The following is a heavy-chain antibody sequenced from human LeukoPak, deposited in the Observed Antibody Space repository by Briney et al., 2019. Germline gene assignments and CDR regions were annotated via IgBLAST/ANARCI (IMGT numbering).Heavy chain of an antibody. CDR1: GYTISSGYY. Sequence: PSETLSLTCTVSGYTISSGYYWGWIRQPPGKGREWIGSIYHSGSTYYTPSLKSRVTISVDTSKNQISLKLSSVTAADTAVYYCARDRRWELRKGVNWFDPWGQGTLVTVSS. J-gene: IGHJ5*02. CDR3: ARDRRWELRKGVNWFDP. V-gene: IGHV4-38-2*02. D-gene: IGHD1-26*01. CDR2: IYHSGST.